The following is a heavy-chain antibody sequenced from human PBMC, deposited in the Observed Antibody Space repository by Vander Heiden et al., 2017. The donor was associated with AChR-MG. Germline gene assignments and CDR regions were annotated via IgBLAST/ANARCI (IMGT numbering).Heavy chain of an antibody. D-gene: IGHD3-10*01. CDR3: ARDSSYYHTFDI. Sequence: EVQLVESGGGLVQPGGSLRLSCAASGFTVSTNYMSWVRQAPGKGLEWVSVIYSGGSTYYADSVKGRFTISRDNSKNTLYLQMNSLRAEDTAVDYCARDSSYYHTFDIWGQGTMGTVSS. J-gene: IGHJ3*02. CDR2: IYSGGST. CDR1: GFTVSTNY. V-gene: IGHV3-66*01.